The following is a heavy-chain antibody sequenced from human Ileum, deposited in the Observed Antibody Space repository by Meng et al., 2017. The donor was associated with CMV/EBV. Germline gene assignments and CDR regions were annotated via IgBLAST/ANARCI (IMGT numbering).Heavy chain of an antibody. J-gene: IGHJ4*02. D-gene: IGHD3-10*01. CDR3: ARRVGSGKYHFDY. CDR1: GGSLTDYY. Sequence: CAVSGGSLTDYYCSWIRQPPGKGLEWIGEINYSESTNYNPSLKSRVTISVDMSKNQCSLKLRSATAADSGVYYCARRVGSGKYHFDYWSQGTLVTVSS. V-gene: IGHV4-34*01. CDR2: INYSEST.